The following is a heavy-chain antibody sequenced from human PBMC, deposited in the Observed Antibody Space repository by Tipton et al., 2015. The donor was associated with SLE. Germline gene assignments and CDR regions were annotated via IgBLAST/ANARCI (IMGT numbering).Heavy chain of an antibody. CDR1: GGSFSSYY. J-gene: IGHJ4*02. D-gene: IGHD3-16*01. CDR3: ARHGIGASGLGGY. CDR2: INHSGST. V-gene: IGHV4-34*01. Sequence: TLSLTCAVYGGSFSSYYLSWIRQPPRKGLEWIGEINHSGSTNYNPSLKSRVTISVDTSKNQFSLKLSSVTAADTAVYYCARHGIGASGLGGYWGQGTLVTVSS.